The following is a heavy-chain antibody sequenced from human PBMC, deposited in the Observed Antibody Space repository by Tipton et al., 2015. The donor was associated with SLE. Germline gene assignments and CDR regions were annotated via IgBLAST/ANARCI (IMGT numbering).Heavy chain of an antibody. CDR1: GYTFTTYY. V-gene: IGHV1-46*01. Sequence: QSGPEVKRPGASVKLSCKASGYTFTTYYMHWVRQAPGQGLEWMGFINPRDGSTNYAHKFQGRVTMTRDTSTNTVYMELSSLRFEDTAVYYCARVTPQGTTLPWGQGTLVTVSS. D-gene: IGHD1-7*01. CDR3: ARVTPQGTTLP. CDR2: INPRDGST. J-gene: IGHJ5*02.